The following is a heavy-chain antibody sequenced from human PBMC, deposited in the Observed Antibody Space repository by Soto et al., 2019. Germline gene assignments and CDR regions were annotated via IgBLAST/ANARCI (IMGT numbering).Heavy chain of an antibody. Sequence: GGSLRLSCAGSGFTFSNYAMSWVRQAPGKGLAWVSAIRGSGGSTYYADSVKGRLTISRDNSKNTLYLQMNSLRAEDTALYYCAKVPVGATGRFDYRGQGTLVTVSS. J-gene: IGHJ4*02. V-gene: IGHV3-23*01. CDR3: AKVPVGATGRFDY. CDR1: GFTFSNYA. D-gene: IGHD1-26*01. CDR2: IRGSGGST.